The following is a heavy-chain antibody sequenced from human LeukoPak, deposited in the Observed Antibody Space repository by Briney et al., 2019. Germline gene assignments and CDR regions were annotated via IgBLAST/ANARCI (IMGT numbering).Heavy chain of an antibody. Sequence: SETLSLTCTVSGGSISSSSYYWGWIRQPPGKGLEWIGSIYYSGSTYYNPSLKSRVTISVDTSKNQFSLKLSSVTAADTAVYYCARAILEQQLVRWFDPWGQGTLVTVSS. CDR2: IYYSGST. CDR1: GGSISSSSYY. CDR3: ARAILEQQLVRWFDP. J-gene: IGHJ5*02. V-gene: IGHV4-39*07. D-gene: IGHD6-13*01.